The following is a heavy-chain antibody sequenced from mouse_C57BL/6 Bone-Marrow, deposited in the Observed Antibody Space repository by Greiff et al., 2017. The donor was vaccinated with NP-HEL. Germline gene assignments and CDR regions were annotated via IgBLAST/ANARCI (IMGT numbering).Heavy chain of an antibody. V-gene: IGHV1-64*01. CDR3: ARSPMDY. CDR2: IHPNSGST. Sequence: VKLMESGAELVKPGASVKLSCKASGYTFTSYWMHWVKQRPGQGLEWIGMIHPNSGSTNYNEKFKSKATLTVDKSSSTAYMQLSSLTSEDSAVYYCARSPMDYWGQGTSVTVSS. CDR1: GYTFTSYW. J-gene: IGHJ4*01.